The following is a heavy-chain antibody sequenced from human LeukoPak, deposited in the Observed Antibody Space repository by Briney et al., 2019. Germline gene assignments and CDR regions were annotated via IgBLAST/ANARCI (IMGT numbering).Heavy chain of an antibody. J-gene: IGHJ3*02. CDR3: AKLPYYYDSSGYSRQDAFDI. D-gene: IGHD3-22*01. Sequence: QAGGSLRLSCAASGFTFSSYGMRWVRQAPGKGLEWVAVISYDGSNKYYADSVKGRFTISRDNSKNTLYLQMNSLRAEDTAVYYCAKLPYYYDSSGYSRQDAFDIWGQGTMVTVSS. CDR2: ISYDGSNK. V-gene: IGHV3-30*18. CDR1: GFTFSSYG.